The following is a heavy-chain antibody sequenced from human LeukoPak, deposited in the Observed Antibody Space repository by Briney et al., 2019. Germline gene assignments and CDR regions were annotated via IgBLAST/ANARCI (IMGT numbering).Heavy chain of an antibody. V-gene: IGHV3-21*01. CDR1: GFTFSSYS. CDR3: ARDDSGYDPAYYFDY. D-gene: IGHD5-12*01. J-gene: IGHJ4*02. CDR2: ISSSSSYI. Sequence: GGSLRLSCAASGFTFSSYSMTWVRQAPGKGLEWVSSISSSSSYIYYADSVKGRFTISRDNAKNSLYLQMNSLRAEDTAAYHCARDDSGYDPAYYFDYWGQGTLVTVSS.